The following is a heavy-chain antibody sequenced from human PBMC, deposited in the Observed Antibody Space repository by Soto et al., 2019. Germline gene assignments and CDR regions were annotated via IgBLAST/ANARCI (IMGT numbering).Heavy chain of an antibody. CDR2: ISGSGGST. J-gene: IGHJ4*02. D-gene: IGHD3-10*01. CDR1: GFTFSSYG. CDR3: AKDGHCYGSGSYYGNNYFDY. V-gene: IGHV3-23*01. Sequence: GGSLRLSCAASGFTFSSYGMHWVRQAPGKGLEWVSAISGSGGSTYYADSVKGRFTISRGNSKNTLYLQMNSLRAEDTAVYYCAKDGHCYGSGSYYGNNYFDYWGQGTLVTVSS.